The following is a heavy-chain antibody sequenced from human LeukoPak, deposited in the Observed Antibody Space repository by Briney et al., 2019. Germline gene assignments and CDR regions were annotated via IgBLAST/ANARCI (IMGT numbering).Heavy chain of an antibody. CDR2: INPNSGGT. CDR3: ARDFGYYDSSGYYHVSWFDP. V-gene: IGHV1-2*02. J-gene: IGHJ5*02. CDR1: GYTFTGQY. Sequence: ASVKVSCKASGYTFTGQYMHWVRQAPGQGFEWMGWINPNSGGTKVAQKFHGRVTMTRDTSTRTAYMELGSLRSDDTAVYYCARDFGYYDSSGYYHVSWFDPWGQGTLVTVSS. D-gene: IGHD3-22*01.